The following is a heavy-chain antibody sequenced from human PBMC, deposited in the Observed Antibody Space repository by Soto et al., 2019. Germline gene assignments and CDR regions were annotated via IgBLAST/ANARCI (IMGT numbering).Heavy chain of an antibody. CDR3: ARDYYGAGSQYYYYRMEV. V-gene: IGHV4-31*03. CDR1: GDSITSGGYY. J-gene: IGHJ6*02. D-gene: IGHD3-10*01. CDR2: IYHSGGA. Sequence: PSETLSLTCTVSGDSITSGGYYWSWLRQPPXKGLEWIGYIYHSGGASYNPSLRGRAVISIDTSKNQFSLRLNAVTAADTATYYCARDYYGAGSQYYYYRMEVWGQGTTVTVSS.